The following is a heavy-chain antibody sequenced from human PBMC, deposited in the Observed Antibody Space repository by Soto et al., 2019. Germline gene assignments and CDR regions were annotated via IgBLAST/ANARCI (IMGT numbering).Heavy chain of an antibody. V-gene: IGHV1-69*04. CDR2: IIPILGIA. D-gene: IGHD1-7*01. CDR3: ARDDLELGAIYDY. J-gene: IGHJ4*02. CDR1: GGTFSSYT. Sequence: GASVKVSCKASGGTFSSYTISWVRQAPGQGLEWMGRIIPILGIANYAQKFQGRVTITADKSTSTAYMELSSLRSEDTAVYYCARDDLELGAIYDYWGQGTLVTVSS.